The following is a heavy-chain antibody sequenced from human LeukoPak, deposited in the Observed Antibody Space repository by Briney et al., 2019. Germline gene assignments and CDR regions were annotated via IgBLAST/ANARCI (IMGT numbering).Heavy chain of an antibody. V-gene: IGHV3-9*01. Sequence: GGSLRLSCAASGFTFDDYAMHWVRQAPGKGLEWVSGISWNSGSIGYADSVKGRFTISRDNAKNSLYLQMNSLRAEDTALYYCAKGSGSGWYVLVDYWGQGTLVTVSS. D-gene: IGHD6-19*01. CDR1: GFTFDDYA. J-gene: IGHJ4*02. CDR2: ISWNSGSI. CDR3: AKGSGSGWYVLVDY.